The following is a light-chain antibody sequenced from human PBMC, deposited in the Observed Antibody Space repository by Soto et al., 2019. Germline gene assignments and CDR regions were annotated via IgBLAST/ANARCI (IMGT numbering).Light chain of an antibody. J-gene: IGLJ2*01. Sequence: QSALTQPASVSGSPGQSITISCTGTSSDVGAYNYVSWYQQHTGKAPKLMIFEVNNRPSGVSNRFSGSKSGNTASLAISGLQAEDEADYYCSSYTRSSTLVFGGGTKVTVL. CDR2: EVN. CDR1: SSDVGAYNY. CDR3: SSYTRSSTLV. V-gene: IGLV2-14*01.